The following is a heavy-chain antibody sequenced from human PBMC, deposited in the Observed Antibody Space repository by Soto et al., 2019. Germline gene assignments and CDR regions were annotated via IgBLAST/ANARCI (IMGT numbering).Heavy chain of an antibody. CDR3: ARGTTNDSSGYYYVGFDP. CDR2: IYYSGST. J-gene: IGHJ5*02. CDR1: GGSVSSGSYY. D-gene: IGHD3-22*01. V-gene: IGHV4-61*01. Sequence: SETLSLTCTVSGGSVSSGSYYWSWIRQPPGKGLEWIGYIYYSGSTNYNPSLKSRVTISVDTSKNQVSLKLSSVTAADTAVCYCARGTTNDSSGYYYVGFDPWGQGTLVTVSS.